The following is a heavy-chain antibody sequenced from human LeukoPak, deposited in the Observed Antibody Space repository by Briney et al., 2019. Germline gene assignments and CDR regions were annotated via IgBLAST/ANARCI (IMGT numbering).Heavy chain of an antibody. CDR2: IYYSGST. CDR1: GGSISSYY. CDR3: ARYAGATMDEAFDI. Sequence: SETLSLTCTVSGGSISSYYWSWIRQPPGKGLEWIGYIYYSGSTNYNPSLKSRVTISVDTSKNQFSLKLSSVTAADTAVYYCARYAGATMDEAFDIWGQGTMVTVSS. D-gene: IGHD1-26*01. V-gene: IGHV4-59*01. J-gene: IGHJ3*02.